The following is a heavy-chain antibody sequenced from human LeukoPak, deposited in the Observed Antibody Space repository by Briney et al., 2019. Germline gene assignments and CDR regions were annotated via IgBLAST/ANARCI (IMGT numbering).Heavy chain of an antibody. Sequence: GRSLRLSCAAYGFTFSSYAMHWVRQAPGKGLEWVAVISYDGSNKYYADSVKGRFTISRDNSKNTLYLQMNSLRAEDTAVYYCVREGDGYNQFDCWGQGTLVTVSS. CDR3: VREGDGYNQFDC. J-gene: IGHJ4*02. CDR2: ISYDGSNK. D-gene: IGHD5-24*01. V-gene: IGHV3-30*01. CDR1: GFTFSSYA.